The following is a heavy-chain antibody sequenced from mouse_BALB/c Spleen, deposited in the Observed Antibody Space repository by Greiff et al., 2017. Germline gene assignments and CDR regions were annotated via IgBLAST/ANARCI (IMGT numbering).Heavy chain of an antibody. CDR2: IDPENGNT. J-gene: IGHJ2*01. CDR3: ATAGGTDSDY. Sequence: EVQLQQSGAELVRPGALVKLSCKASGFNIKDYYMHWVKQRPEQGLEWIGWIDPENGNTIYDPKFQGKASITADTSSNTAYLQLSSLTSEDTAVYYCATAGGTDSDYWGQGTTLTVSS. D-gene: IGHD4-1*01. CDR1: GFNIKDYY. V-gene: IGHV14-1*02.